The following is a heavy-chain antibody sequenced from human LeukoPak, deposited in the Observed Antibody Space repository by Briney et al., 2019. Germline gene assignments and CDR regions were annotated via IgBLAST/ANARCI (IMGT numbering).Heavy chain of an antibody. CDR2: ISNRGSTI. J-gene: IGHJ6*04. Sequence: GGSLRLSCAASGFIFSSFEMDWVRQAPGKGLEWVSYISNRGSTIYYADSVKGRFTISRDNAKNSLYLQMNSLRAEDTAVYYCAELGITMIGGVWGKGTTVTISS. V-gene: IGHV3-48*03. CDR3: AELGITMIGGV. CDR1: GFIFSSFE. D-gene: IGHD3-10*02.